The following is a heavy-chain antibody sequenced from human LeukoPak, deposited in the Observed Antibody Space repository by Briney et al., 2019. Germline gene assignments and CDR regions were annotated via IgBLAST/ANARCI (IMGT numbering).Heavy chain of an antibody. V-gene: IGHV4-4*02. J-gene: IGHJ3*02. CDR2: VYHGGST. D-gene: IGHD6-19*01. Sequence: PSETLSLTCTVSRGSINSPNWWTWVRQPPGKGLEWIGEVYHGGSTSYNPSLMSRHTISLDTSRNQFPLKLSSVTAADTAVYYCASRTASALEGFDIWGQGTMVTVSS. CDR1: RGSINSPNW. CDR3: ASRTASALEGFDI.